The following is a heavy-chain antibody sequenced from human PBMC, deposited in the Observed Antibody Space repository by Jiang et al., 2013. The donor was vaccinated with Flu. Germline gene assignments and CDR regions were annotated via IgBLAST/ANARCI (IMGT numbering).Heavy chain of an antibody. V-gene: IGHV4-59*01. CDR3: ARDRGLVLYYFDY. D-gene: IGHD6-19*01. Sequence: LLKPSETLSLTCTVSGGSINSYYWSWIWQPPGKGLEWIGYIYHSGSTNYNPSLKSRVSISVDTSKNQFSLKLSSVTAADTAVYYCARDRGLVLYYFDYWGQGTLVTVSS. CDR2: IYHSGST. J-gene: IGHJ4*01. CDR1: GGSINSYY.